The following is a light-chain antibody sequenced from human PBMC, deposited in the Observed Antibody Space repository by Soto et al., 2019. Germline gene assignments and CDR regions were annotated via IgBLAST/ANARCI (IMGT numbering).Light chain of an antibody. CDR3: QQRNCGPPVT. J-gene: IGKJ5*01. Sequence: DIVLTESPATLSLCPGERATLSCRASHSVRSYLAWDQQKPGQAPRLLIYGAFNRANGMPARFSGSGCGRDFTLTIISLVPEYFAVSYFQQRNCGPPVTFGQGTQLDIK. CDR2: GAF. CDR1: HSVRSY. V-gene: IGKV3-11*02.